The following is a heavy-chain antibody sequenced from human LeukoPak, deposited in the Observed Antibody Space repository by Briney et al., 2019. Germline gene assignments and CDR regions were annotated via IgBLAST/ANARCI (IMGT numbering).Heavy chain of an antibody. CDR1: GYTFTSYY. CDR3: ARRFCSSVSCYDDDAFDV. D-gene: IGHD2-2*01. CDR2: ISGYNGKI. V-gene: IGHV1-18*04. J-gene: IGHJ3*01. Sequence: ASVKVSCKASGYTFTSYYLHWVRQAPGQGLEWMGWISGYNGKINYAQKFQGRVTMTTDTSTSTAYLELRSLTSEDTAVYYCARRFCSSVSCYDDDAFDVWGQGTLVTVSS.